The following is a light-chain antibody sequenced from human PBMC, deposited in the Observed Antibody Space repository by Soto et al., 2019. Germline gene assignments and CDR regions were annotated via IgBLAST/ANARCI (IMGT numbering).Light chain of an antibody. V-gene: IGLV2-14*01. Sequence: QSVLAQPASVSGSPGQSITISCTGTTSDIAGYNYVSWYQQHPGKAPKLLIYEVTSRASGVSHRFSGSKSGNTASLTISGLQAEVEAEYYCNSYKSASFYVFGTGTKGTVL. J-gene: IGLJ1*01. CDR1: TSDIAGYNY. CDR3: NSYKSASFYV. CDR2: EVT.